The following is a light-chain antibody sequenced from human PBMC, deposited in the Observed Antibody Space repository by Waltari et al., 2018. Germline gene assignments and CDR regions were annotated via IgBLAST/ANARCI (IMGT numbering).Light chain of an antibody. CDR1: PSAFSLLDY. CDR2: DVV. Sequence: SALPQPASVSGSPGQSITISCTATPSAFSLLDYVSCYQQRPGKVPRLIIYDVVKRPSGVSNRFSGSMSGYTATLTISGLQAEDEADYYCCSYTSSDTYVFGSGTTVTVL. CDR3: CSYTSSDTYV. V-gene: IGLV2-14*03. J-gene: IGLJ1*01.